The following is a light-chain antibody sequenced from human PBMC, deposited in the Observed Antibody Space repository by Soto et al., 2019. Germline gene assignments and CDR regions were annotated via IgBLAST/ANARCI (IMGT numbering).Light chain of an antibody. CDR2: GAS. CDR1: QSVSNSY. CDR3: QQYNHWPLYT. V-gene: IGKV3-20*01. J-gene: IGKJ2*01. Sequence: EIVLTQSPGTLSLSPGERATLSCRASQSVSNSYIAWYQQKPGQAPRLLIYGASSRATDIPDRFSGSGSGTDFTLTISSLQSEDSAVYYCQQYNHWPLYTFGQGTKLEIK.